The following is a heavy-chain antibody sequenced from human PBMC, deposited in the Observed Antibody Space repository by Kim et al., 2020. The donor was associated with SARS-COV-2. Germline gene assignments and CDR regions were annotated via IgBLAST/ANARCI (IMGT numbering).Heavy chain of an antibody. CDR1: GYTFTNYA. Sequence: ASVKVSCKVSGYTFTNYAIHWVRQAPGQRPEWMGWMNAGNGETKYSQKFQGRVTITRDTSASTAYMELSSLRSEDTAVYYCARVYCSTTSCQYYLDYWGQ. J-gene: IGHJ4*02. D-gene: IGHD2-2*01. V-gene: IGHV1-3*01. CDR2: MNAGNGET. CDR3: ARVYCSTTSCQYYLDY.